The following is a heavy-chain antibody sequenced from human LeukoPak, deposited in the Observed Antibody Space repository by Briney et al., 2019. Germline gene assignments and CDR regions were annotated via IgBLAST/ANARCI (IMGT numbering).Heavy chain of an antibody. CDR2: ISSGGSTI. J-gene: IGHJ4*02. V-gene: IGHV3-48*01. CDR3: ARVDYFDY. Sequence: GGSLRLSCAASGFTFNNYGMHWVRQAPGKGLEWISYISSGGSTIYYADSVKGRFTISRDNAKNSLHLQMNSLRAEDTAVYYCARVDYFDYWGQGTLVTVSS. CDR1: GFTFNNYG.